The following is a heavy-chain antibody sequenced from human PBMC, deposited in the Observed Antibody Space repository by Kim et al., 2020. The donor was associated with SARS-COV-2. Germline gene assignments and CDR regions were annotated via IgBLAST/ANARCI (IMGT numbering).Heavy chain of an antibody. V-gene: IGHV1-18*01. J-gene: IGHJ4*02. CDR1: GYTFTSYG. D-gene: IGHD2-2*03. Sequence: ASVKVSCKASGYTFTSYGISWVRQAPGQGLEWMGWISAYNGNTNYAQKLQGRVTMTTDTSTSTAYMELRSLRSDDTAVYYCARPGTGYCSSTSCYAYWGQGTLVTVSS. CDR2: ISAYNGNT. CDR3: ARPGTGYCSSTSCYAY.